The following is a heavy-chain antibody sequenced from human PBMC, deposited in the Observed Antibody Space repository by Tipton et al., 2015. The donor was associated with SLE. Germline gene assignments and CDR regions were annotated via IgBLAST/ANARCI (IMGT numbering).Heavy chain of an antibody. CDR3: ARSSGRGYSYGVFDY. CDR1: GGSISSGSYY. V-gene: IGHV4-61*09. J-gene: IGHJ4*02. Sequence: TLSLTCTVSGGSISSGSYYWSWIRQPAGKGLEWIGHIYTSGSTNYNPSLKSRVTISVGTSKNQFSLKLSSVTAADTAVYYCARSSGRGYSYGVFDYWGQGSLLTVSS. D-gene: IGHD5-18*01. CDR2: IYTSGST.